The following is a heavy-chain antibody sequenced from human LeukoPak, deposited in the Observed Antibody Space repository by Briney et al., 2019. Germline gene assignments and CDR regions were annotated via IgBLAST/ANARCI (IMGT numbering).Heavy chain of an antibody. CDR3: ARTTVVTPYYFDY. V-gene: IGHV4-59*08. J-gene: IGHJ4*02. CDR1: GGSISSYY. D-gene: IGHD4-23*01. CDR2: IYYSGST. Sequence: PSETLSLTCTVSGGSISSYYWSWIRQPPGKGLEWIGYIYYSGSTNYNPSLKSRVTISVDTSKNQFSLKLSSVTAADTAVYYCARTTVVTPYYFDYWGQGTLVTVSS.